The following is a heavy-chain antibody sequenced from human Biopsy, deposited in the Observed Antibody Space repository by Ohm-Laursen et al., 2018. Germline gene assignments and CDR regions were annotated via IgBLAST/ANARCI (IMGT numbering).Heavy chain of an antibody. CDR1: GGSLSGYY. J-gene: IGHJ3*01. CDR3: ASVVLGPTNDAFDL. D-gene: IGHD3-22*01. CDR2: IYPGGST. Sequence: GTLSLTCSVYGGSLSGYYWNWIRQSPGKGLEWIGRIYPGGSTNYNPSLKSRVTMSVDTSKKQLSLGLRSVTAADTAMYYCASVVLGPTNDAFDLWGQGTMVVISS. V-gene: IGHV4-59*10.